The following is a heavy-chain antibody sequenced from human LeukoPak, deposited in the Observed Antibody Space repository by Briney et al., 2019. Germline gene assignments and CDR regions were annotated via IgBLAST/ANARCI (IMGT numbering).Heavy chain of an antibody. V-gene: IGHV3-7*03. Sequence: GGSLRLSCAASGFTFSNYWMSWVRQAPGKGLEWVANIKEDGSAKYYVDSVKGRFTISRDNAKNSVYLQMNSLRAEDTAVYYCAKDFSHSSSALMDVWGKGTTVTVSS. J-gene: IGHJ6*04. CDR2: IKEDGSAK. CDR1: GFTFSNYW. CDR3: AKDFSHSSSALMDV. D-gene: IGHD6-6*01.